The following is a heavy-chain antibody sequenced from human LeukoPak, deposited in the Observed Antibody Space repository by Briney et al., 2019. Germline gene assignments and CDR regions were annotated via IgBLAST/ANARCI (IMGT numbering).Heavy chain of an antibody. CDR1: GGSISSYY. J-gene: IGHJ5*02. D-gene: IGHD6-6*01. Sequence: SETLSLTCTVSGGSISSYYWIWTRQPPGKGLEWIGYIYSSGTTYYNPSLQSRVTMSVDTSKNQFSLKLTSVTAADTAVYYCARKKFIAAGGFDPWGQGTLVTVSS. V-gene: IGHV4-59*01. CDR3: ARKKFIAAGGFDP. CDR2: IYSSGTT.